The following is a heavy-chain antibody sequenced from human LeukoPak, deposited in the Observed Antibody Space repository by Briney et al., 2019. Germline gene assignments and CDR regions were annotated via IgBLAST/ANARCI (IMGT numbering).Heavy chain of an antibody. J-gene: IGHJ6*02. CDR2: ISGSGSTV. CDR1: GFTFSSYE. Sequence: GGSLRLSCAASGFTFSSYEMNWVRQAPGKGLEWVSYISGSGSTVYYADSVKGRFTISRDSAKNSLYLQINSLRAEDTALYYCARNYVVVVPGGIRKRNYYYGMDVWGQGTTVTVSS. CDR3: ARNYVVVVPGGIRKRNYYYGMDV. D-gene: IGHD2-2*02. V-gene: IGHV3-48*03.